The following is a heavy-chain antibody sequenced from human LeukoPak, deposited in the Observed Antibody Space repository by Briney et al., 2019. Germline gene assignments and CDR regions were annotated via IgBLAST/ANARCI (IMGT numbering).Heavy chain of an antibody. CDR3: AKDRIQLWRGWAFDI. Sequence: GGSLRLSCAASGFTFSSYAMSWVRQAPGKGLEGVSAISGSGGSTYYADSVKGRFTISRDNSKNTLYLQMNSLRAEDTAVYYCAKDRIQLWRGWAFDIWGQGTMVTVSS. J-gene: IGHJ3*02. V-gene: IGHV3-23*01. CDR1: GFTFSSYA. CDR2: ISGSGGST. D-gene: IGHD5-18*01.